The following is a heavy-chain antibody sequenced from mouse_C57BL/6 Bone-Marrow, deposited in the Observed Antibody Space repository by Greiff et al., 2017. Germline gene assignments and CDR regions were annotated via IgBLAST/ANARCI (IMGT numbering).Heavy chain of an antibody. CDR3: ARLGTLDD. CDR1: GYAFSSSW. CDR2: IYPGDGDT. D-gene: IGHD2-14*01. Sequence: QVQLQQSGPELVKPGASVKISCQAFGYAFSSSWMNFVKPRTGKGLEWLGRIYPGDGDTTYNGQFKGKANLTADKSSSTAYMQLSSLTSEDSAVYFCARLGTLDDWGHGSTLTVSS. J-gene: IGHJ2*01. V-gene: IGHV1-82*01.